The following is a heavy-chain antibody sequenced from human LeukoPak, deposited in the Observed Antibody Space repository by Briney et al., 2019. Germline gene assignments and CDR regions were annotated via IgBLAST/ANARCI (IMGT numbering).Heavy chain of an antibody. V-gene: IGHV3-23*01. D-gene: IGHD4-23*01. CDR3: AKNPFELPDY. Sequence: GGSLRLSCAASGFIVSDNYMSWVRQAPGKGLEWVSAISGSGGSTYYADSVKGRFTISGDNSKNTLYLQMNSLRAEDTAVYYCAKNPFELPDYWGQGTLVTVSS. J-gene: IGHJ4*02. CDR1: GFIVSDNY. CDR2: ISGSGGST.